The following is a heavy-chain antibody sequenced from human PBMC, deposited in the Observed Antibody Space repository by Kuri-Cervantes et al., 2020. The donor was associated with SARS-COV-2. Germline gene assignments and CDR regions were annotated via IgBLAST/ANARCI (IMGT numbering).Heavy chain of an antibody. D-gene: IGHD6-13*01. CDR3: ARAKQQRVPTSLFSY. CDR1: GFTFSSYS. V-gene: IGHV3-21*01. J-gene: IGHJ4*02. Sequence: GGSLRLSCAASGFTFSSYSMNWVRQAPGKGLEWVSSISSSSSYIYYADSVKGQFTISRDNAKNSLYLQTNSLRAEDTAVYYCARAKQQRVPTSLFSYWGQGTLVTRLL. CDR2: ISSSSSYI.